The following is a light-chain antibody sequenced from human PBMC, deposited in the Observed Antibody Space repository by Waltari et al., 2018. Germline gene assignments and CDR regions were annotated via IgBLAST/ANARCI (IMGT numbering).Light chain of an antibody. CDR3: QQYNDWPPWT. J-gene: IGKJ1*01. CDR1: QSVTTN. CDR2: GAS. V-gene: IGKV3-15*01. Sequence: ELVMTQSPASLSLSPGERVTPSCRASQSVTTNLAWYQQKPGQAPRLLIYGASTRAAGIPARFSGSGSGTEFTLTISGLQSEDFAFYYCQQYNDWPPWTFGQGTKVEIK.